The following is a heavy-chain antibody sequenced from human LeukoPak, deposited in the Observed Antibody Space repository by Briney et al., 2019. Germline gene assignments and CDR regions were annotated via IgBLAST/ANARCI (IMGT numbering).Heavy chain of an antibody. J-gene: IGHJ4*02. CDR3: ASIAAAAPMGNFDY. CDR2: INPNSGGT. D-gene: IGHD6-13*01. CDR1: GYTFTGYY. Sequence: ASVKVSCKASGYTFTGYYMHWVRQAPGQGLEWMGWINPNSGGTNYAQKFQGRVTMTRDTSISTAYMELSRLRSDDTAVYYCASIAAAAPMGNFDYWGQGTLVTVSS. V-gene: IGHV1-2*02.